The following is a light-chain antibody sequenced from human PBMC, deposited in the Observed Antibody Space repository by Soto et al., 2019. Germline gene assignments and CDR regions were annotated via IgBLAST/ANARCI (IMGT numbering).Light chain of an antibody. V-gene: IGKV4-1*01. Sequence: DIVMTQSPDSLAVSLGERATINCKSSRSVLYSSNNKNYLAWYQQKPGQAPKLLIYWASTRESGVPDRISGSGSGTDFTLTISSLQAEDVAVYYCQQYFSTPVTFGQGTKVEIK. J-gene: IGKJ1*01. CDR2: WAS. CDR1: RSVLYSSNNKNY. CDR3: QQYFSTPVT.